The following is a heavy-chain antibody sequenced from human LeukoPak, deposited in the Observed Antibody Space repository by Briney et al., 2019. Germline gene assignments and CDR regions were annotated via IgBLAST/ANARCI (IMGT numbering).Heavy chain of an antibody. Sequence: GGSLRLSCAASGNYWMHWVRRAPGKGLVWVSHINSDGSWTSYADSVKGRFTISKDNAKNTVYLQMNNLRAEDTAVYYCVSFYETYWGRGTLVTVSS. J-gene: IGHJ4*02. D-gene: IGHD2-2*01. CDR1: GNYW. CDR3: VSFYETY. V-gene: IGHV3-74*01. CDR2: INSDGSWT.